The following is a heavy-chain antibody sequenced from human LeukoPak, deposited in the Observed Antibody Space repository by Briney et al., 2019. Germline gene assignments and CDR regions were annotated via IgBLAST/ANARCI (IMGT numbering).Heavy chain of an antibody. Sequence: PSETLSLTCTVSGDSLNTYYWTWIPQTPGKELEWIGFVASSGTSNYNPSLKSRVSISIDTSKNQFSLALTSVTPEDTAVYYCARVVRGVVTSNWFDPWGQGTVVSVSS. CDR1: GDSLNTYY. CDR2: VASSGTS. V-gene: IGHV4-59*01. J-gene: IGHJ5*02. D-gene: IGHD2-21*02. CDR3: ARVVRGVVTSNWFDP.